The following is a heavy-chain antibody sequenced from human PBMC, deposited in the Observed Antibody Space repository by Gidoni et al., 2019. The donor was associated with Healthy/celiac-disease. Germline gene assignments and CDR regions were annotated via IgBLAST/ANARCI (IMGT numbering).Heavy chain of an antibody. V-gene: IGHV3-21*01. Sequence: EVQLVESGGGLVKPGGSLRLSCAASGFTFSSYSMNWVRQAPGKGLEWVSSISSSSSYIYYADSVKGRFTISRDNAKNSLYLQMNSLRAEDTAVYYCARDDDPPGIAVPWGQGTLVTVSS. J-gene: IGHJ5*02. CDR2: ISSSSSYI. D-gene: IGHD6-19*01. CDR3: ARDDDPPGIAVP. CDR1: GFTFSSYS.